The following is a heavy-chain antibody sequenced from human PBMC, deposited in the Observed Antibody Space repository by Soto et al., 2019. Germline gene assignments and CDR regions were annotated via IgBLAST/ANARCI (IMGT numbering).Heavy chain of an antibody. D-gene: IGHD4-17*01. CDR2: IIPMFGIA. CDR3: ARGTPVPTYFFDS. Sequence: QVQLVQSGAAVKKPGSSVKVSCTASGGTSISYTISWVRQAPGQGLEWMGRIIPMFGIAKYTQKFQGRVTITADKSSNTAYMELSSLRSEDTAVYYCARGTPVPTYFFDSWGQGSLLTVSS. CDR1: GGTSISYT. J-gene: IGHJ4*02. V-gene: IGHV1-69*02.